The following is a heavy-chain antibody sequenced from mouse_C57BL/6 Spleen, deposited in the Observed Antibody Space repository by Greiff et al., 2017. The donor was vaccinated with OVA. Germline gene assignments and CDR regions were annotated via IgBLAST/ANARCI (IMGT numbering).Heavy chain of an antibody. D-gene: IGHD1-1*01. CDR1: GYTFTSYW. V-gene: IGHV1-64*01. CDR3: ARNHYYYGSSYGDY. CDR2: IHPNSGST. J-gene: IGHJ2*01. Sequence: VKLQQSGAELVKPGASVKLSCKASGYTFTSYWMHWVKQRPGQGLEWIGMIHPNSGSTNYNEKFKSKATLTVDKSSSTAYMQLSSLTSEDSAVYYCARNHYYYGSSYGDYWGQGTTLTVSS.